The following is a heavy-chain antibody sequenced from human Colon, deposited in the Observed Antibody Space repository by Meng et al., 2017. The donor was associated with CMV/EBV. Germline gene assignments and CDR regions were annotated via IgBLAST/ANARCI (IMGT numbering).Heavy chain of an antibody. CDR2: ISIDGRTT. CDR1: GFSVRSHW. D-gene: IGHD1-26*01. V-gene: IGHV3-74*01. Sequence: LDWAASGFSVRSHWRHWVRQAPGKGLVWVTRISIDGRTTNHAGSVRGRFTISRDRAKNTVYLQMNSLRAEDTAVYYCIRDFVGPTEFWGQGTLVTVSS. CDR3: IRDFVGPTEF. J-gene: IGHJ1*01.